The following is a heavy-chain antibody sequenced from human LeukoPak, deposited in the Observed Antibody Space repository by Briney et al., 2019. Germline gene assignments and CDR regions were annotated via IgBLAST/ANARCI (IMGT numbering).Heavy chain of an antibody. V-gene: IGHV3-7*01. D-gene: IGHD4-17*01. CDR3: SSTLTLDH. CDR1: GFTFANYW. Sequence: GGSPRLSCVASGFTFANYWVCWVRQAPGKGLEWVASIKQDGSEKWFVDSVKGRFTISRDNAKNSLYLQMNSLRAEDTAVYYCSSTLTLDHWGRGILVTVSS. J-gene: IGHJ4*02. CDR2: IKQDGSEK.